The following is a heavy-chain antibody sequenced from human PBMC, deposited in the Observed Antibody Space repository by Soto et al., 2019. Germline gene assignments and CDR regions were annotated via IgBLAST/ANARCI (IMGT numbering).Heavy chain of an antibody. CDR2: TLYSGRT. D-gene: IGHD3-10*01. V-gene: IGHV4-4*02. Sequence: QVQLQESGPGLVKPSGTLSLTCAVSGASISSGWWTWVRQHPGKGLEWIGETLYSGRTNYNSSLNSRVTISIDKSKKQFSLNLSSVTAADTAVYYCSSRVTDAPTWGQGTLVTVSS. CDR3: SSRVTDAPT. J-gene: IGHJ5*02. CDR1: GASISSGW.